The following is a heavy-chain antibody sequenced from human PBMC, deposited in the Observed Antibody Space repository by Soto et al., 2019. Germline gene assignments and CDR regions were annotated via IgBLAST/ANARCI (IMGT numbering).Heavy chain of an antibody. CDR1: GGSISSYY. J-gene: IGHJ3*02. Sequence: SESLSLTCTVSGGSISSYYWSWIRQPPGKRLEWIGFIYYSGSTYYNPSIKSRVTISVDTSKNQFSLKLSSVTAADTAVYYCARDPVRRITIFGVVIPTLDDAFDIWGQGTMVTVSS. CDR3: ARDPVRRITIFGVVIPTLDDAFDI. CDR2: IYYSGST. V-gene: IGHV4-59*12. D-gene: IGHD3-3*01.